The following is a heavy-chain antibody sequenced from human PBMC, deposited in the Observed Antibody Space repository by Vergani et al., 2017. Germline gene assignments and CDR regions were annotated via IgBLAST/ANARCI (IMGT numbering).Heavy chain of an antibody. Sequence: QVQLVESGGGVVQPGESLRLSCAASGFTFSRYGMHWVRQVPGKGLEWVAFIRYDGSDKYYADSVKGRFTISRDSSKNTLYLHMNSLRGEDTAVYFCAKKGDSHDYQYFDYWGQGVLVTVS. J-gene: IGHJ4*02. D-gene: IGHD4-11*01. V-gene: IGHV3-30*02. CDR3: AKKGDSHDYQYFDY. CDR2: IRYDGSDK. CDR1: GFTFSRYG.